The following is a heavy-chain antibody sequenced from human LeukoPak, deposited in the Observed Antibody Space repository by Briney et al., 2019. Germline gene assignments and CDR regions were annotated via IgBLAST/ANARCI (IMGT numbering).Heavy chain of an antibody. J-gene: IGHJ3*02. Sequence: SETLSLTCTVSGYSISSGYYWGWIRQPPGKGLEWIGSIYHSGSTYYNPSPKSRVTISVDTSKNQFSLKLSSVTAADTAVYYCARDQGSYDFWSGPPGAFDIWGQGTMVTVSS. CDR2: IYHSGST. D-gene: IGHD3-3*01. V-gene: IGHV4-38-2*02. CDR3: ARDQGSYDFWSGPPGAFDI. CDR1: GYSISSGYY.